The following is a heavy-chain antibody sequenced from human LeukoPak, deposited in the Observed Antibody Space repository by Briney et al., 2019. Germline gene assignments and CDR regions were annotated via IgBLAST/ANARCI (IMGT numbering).Heavy chain of an antibody. J-gene: IGHJ4*02. D-gene: IGHD6-19*01. Sequence: SETLSLTCTVSGSMYNYYWSWIRQPPGKGLEWIGYIYGSGYTNYNPSLKSRVTMSIDTSKNHFSLKLTSVTAADTATYYCARETSLAGFASGLGFNYWGQGILVTVSS. CDR3: ARETSLAGFASGLGFNY. CDR2: IYGSGYT. V-gene: IGHV4-59*01. CDR1: GSMYNYY.